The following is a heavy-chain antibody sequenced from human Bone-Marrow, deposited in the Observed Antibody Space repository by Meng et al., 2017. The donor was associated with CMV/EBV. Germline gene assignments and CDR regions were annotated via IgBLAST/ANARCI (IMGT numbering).Heavy chain of an antibody. V-gene: IGHV1-69*02. CDR1: GGTFSSYT. CDR3: ADYGGDYAAFDI. J-gene: IGHJ3*02. Sequence: SVKVSCKASGGTFSSYTISWVRQAPGQGPEWMGRIIPILGIANYAQKFQGRVTITADESTSTAYMELSSLRSEDTAVYYCADYGGDYAAFDIWGQGTMVTVSS. D-gene: IGHD4/OR15-4a*01. CDR2: IIPILGIA.